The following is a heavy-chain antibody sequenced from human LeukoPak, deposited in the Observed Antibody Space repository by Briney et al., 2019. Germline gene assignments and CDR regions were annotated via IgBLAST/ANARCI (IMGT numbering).Heavy chain of an antibody. J-gene: IGHJ3*02. Sequence: PGGSLGLSCAASGFTVSNKYMTWVRQAPGKGLEWVSLIYSDGRTYHADSVKGRCTISRDNSKTTLYLQMNSLRVEDTAVYFCARGLSLSGYLDAFDIWGQGTMVTVSS. V-gene: IGHV3-53*01. CDR1: GFTVSNKY. D-gene: IGHD3-22*01. CDR3: ARGLSLSGYLDAFDI. CDR2: IYSDGRT.